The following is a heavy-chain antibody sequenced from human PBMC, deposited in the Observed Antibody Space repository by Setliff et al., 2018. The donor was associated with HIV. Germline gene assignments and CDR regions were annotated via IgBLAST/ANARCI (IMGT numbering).Heavy chain of an antibody. D-gene: IGHD5-12*01. Sequence: GGSLRLSCAASGFTFSDYYMSWIRQAPGKGLEWVANIKQDGSEKYYVDSVKGRFTTSRDNAKNSLYLQMNSLRAEDTAIYYCARGRWLQQHYYFDYWGQGTLVTVSS. V-gene: IGHV3-7*01. CDR1: GFTFSDYY. CDR2: IKQDGSEK. J-gene: IGHJ4*02. CDR3: ARGRWLQQHYYFDY.